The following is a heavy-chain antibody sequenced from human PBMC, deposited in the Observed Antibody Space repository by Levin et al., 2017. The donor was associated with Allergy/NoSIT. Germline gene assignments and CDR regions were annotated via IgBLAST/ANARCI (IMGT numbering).Heavy chain of an antibody. CDR2: IIPIFGTA. CDR3: ASPNWGYAFDI. V-gene: IGHV1-69*06. CDR1: GGTFSSYA. D-gene: IGHD7-27*01. J-gene: IGHJ3*02. Sequence: KISCKASGGTFSSYAISWVRQAPGQGLEWMGGIIPIFGTANYAQKFQGRVTITADKSTSTAYMELSSLRSEDTAVYYCASPNWGYAFDIWGQGTMVTVSS.